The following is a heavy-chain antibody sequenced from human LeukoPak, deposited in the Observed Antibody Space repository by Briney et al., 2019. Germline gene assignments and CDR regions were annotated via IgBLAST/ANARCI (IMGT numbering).Heavy chain of an antibody. Sequence: GGSLRLSCAASGFTVSSSYMSWVRQAPGKGLEWVSVIYSGDNICSGGNTYYADSVKGRFTISRHNSKSTLYLQMNSLRAEDTAVYYCARQMGDYFDYWGQGTLVTVSS. D-gene: IGHD2-8*01. J-gene: IGHJ4*02. CDR3: ARQMGDYFDY. CDR2: IYSGDNICSGGNT. CDR1: GFTVSSSY. V-gene: IGHV3-NL1*01.